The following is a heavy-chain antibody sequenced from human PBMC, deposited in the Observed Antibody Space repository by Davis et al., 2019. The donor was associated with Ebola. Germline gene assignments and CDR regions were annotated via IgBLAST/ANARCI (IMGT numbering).Heavy chain of an antibody. J-gene: IGHJ6*02. Sequence: SVKVSCKASGGTFSSYAISWVRQAPGQGLEWMGGIIPIFGTANYAQKFQGRVTITADESTSTAYMELSSLRSDDTAVYYCARGGYYSISVVVYYYGMDVWGQGTTVTVSS. CDR3: ARGGYYSISVVVYYYGMDV. CDR1: GGTFSSYA. CDR2: IIPIFGTA. D-gene: IGHD3-22*01. V-gene: IGHV1-69*13.